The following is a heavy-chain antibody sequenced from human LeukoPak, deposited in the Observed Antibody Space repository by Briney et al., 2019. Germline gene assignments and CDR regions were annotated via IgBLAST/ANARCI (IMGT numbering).Heavy chain of an antibody. D-gene: IGHD2-2*01. V-gene: IGHV3-48*01. J-gene: IGHJ4*02. CDR3: ARDLCTNTICSFDY. CDR1: GFTFSSYS. Sequence: RGSLRLSCAASGFTFSSYSMNWVRQAPGKGLEWVSYISSSSSTMYYADSVKGRFTVSRDNAKNSLYLQMNSLRAEDTAVYYCARDLCTNTICSFDYWGQGTLVTVSS. CDR2: ISSSSSTM.